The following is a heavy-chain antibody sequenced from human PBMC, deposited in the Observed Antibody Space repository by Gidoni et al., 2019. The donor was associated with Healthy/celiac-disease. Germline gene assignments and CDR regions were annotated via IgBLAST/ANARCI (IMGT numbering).Heavy chain of an antibody. D-gene: IGHD3-10*01. J-gene: IGHJ4*02. CDR2: ISYDGSNK. Sequence: QVQLVESGGGVVQPGRSLSLSCAAPGFTFSSYGMHWVRQAPGKGLEWVAVISYDGSNKYYADSVKGRFTISRDNSKNTLYLQMNSLRAEDTAVYYCAKDIGEAGLDYWGQGTLVTVSS. CDR3: AKDIGEAGLDY. CDR1: GFTFSSYG. V-gene: IGHV3-30*18.